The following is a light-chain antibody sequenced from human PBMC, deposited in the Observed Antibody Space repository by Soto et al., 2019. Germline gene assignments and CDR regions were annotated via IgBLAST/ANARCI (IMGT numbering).Light chain of an antibody. CDR1: QSVSRN. CDR2: GAS. V-gene: IGKV3-15*01. J-gene: IGKJ2*01. CDR3: QQYNNWPPYT. Sequence: IVRTQSPATLSVSPGERATLSCRASQSVSRNLAWYQQKPGQAPRLLIYGASTRATGIPARFSGSGYGTEFTLIISSLQSEDFAVYYCQQYNNWPPYTFGQGTKLEIK.